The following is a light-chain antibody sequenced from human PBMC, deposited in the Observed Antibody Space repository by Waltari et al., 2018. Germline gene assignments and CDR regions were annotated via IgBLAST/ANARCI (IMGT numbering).Light chain of an antibody. CDR1: QAISNS. CDR3: QQYSSRPYT. CDR2: AAS. J-gene: IGKJ2*01. V-gene: IGKV1-NL1*01. Sequence: DIQMTQSPSSLSASVGYRVTITCRASQAISNSLAWYQQKPGKAPNLLLYAASTLESGVPSRFSGSGSGTDYTLAISSLQPEDFAIYYCQQYSSRPYTFGQGTKLEI.